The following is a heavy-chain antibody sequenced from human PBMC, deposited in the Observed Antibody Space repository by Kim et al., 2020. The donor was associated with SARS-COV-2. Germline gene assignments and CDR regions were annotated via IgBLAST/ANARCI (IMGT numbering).Heavy chain of an antibody. CDR3: ASATQQWRSRGCHCYMDV. D-gene: IGHD6-19*01. CDR1: GGSFSGYC. CDR2: INHSGSA. Sequence: SETLSLTCAVYGGSFSGYCWSWIRQPPGKGLEWVGIINHSGSANYYLSPKSRGTITVDAYKNKSPLQLSSRTATDTAAYYYASATQQWRSRGCHCYMDV. V-gene: IGHV4-34*01. J-gene: IGHJ6*03.